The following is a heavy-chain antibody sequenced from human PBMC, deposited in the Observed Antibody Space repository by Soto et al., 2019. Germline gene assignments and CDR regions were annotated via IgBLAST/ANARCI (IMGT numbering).Heavy chain of an antibody. D-gene: IGHD3-3*01. V-gene: IGHV4-34*02. CDR3: ARGLDFQHDFWRKNWFDP. J-gene: IGHJ5*02. CDR2: INHRGNT. CDR1: VGSFSGYY. Sequence: QLQLQQWGAGLLKPSETLSLTCAVYVGSFSGYYWGWIRQPPGKGLEWIGEINHRGNTNYNPSLKSRVTISVDTSKNQCSLKLSSVTAADTAVYYCARGLDFQHDFWRKNWFDPWGQGTLVTVSS.